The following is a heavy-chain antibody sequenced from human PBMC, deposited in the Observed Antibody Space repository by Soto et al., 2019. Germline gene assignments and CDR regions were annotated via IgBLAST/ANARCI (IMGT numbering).Heavy chain of an antibody. CDR3: ARVSDSVSSSSLRLDY. Sequence: EVQLLESGGGLVQPGGSLRLSCAAPGFTFSSYAMSWVRQAPGKGLEWVSAISGSGGSTYYADSVKGRFTISRDNSKNTLYLQMNSLRAEDTAVYYCARVSDSVSSSSLRLDYWGQGTLVTVSS. V-gene: IGHV3-23*01. CDR1: GFTFSSYA. J-gene: IGHJ4*02. CDR2: ISGSGGST. D-gene: IGHD6-6*01.